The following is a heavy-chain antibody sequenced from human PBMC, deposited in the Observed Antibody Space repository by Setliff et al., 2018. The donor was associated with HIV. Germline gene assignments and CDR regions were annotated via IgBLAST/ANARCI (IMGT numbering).Heavy chain of an antibody. J-gene: IGHJ3*02. V-gene: IGHV1-8*03. CDR2: MNPNSGNT. CDR1: GYTFTTYD. CDR3: AADPQTGTTSYDAFDI. D-gene: IGHD1-7*01. Sequence: ASVKVSCKASGYTFTTYDINWVRQATGQGLEWMGWMNPNSGNTGYAERFQGRVTITRDMSTSRAYMELSGLRTEDTAVYYCAADPQTGTTSYDAFDIWGQGTVVTVSS.